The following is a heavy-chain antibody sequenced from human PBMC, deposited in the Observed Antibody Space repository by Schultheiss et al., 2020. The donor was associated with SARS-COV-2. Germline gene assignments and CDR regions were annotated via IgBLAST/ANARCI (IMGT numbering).Heavy chain of an antibody. D-gene: IGHD3-3*01. Sequence: ASVKVSCKASGYTFTSYGISWVRQAPGQGLEWMGWISAYNGNTNYAQKLQGRVTMTTDTSTSTAYMELRSLRSDDTAVYDCARDAEDYDFWSVDYYYYYMDVWGKETAGTGSS. CDR2: ISAYNGNT. V-gene: IGHV1-18*01. CDR1: GYTFTSYG. J-gene: IGHJ6*03. CDR3: ARDAEDYDFWSVDYYYYYMDV.